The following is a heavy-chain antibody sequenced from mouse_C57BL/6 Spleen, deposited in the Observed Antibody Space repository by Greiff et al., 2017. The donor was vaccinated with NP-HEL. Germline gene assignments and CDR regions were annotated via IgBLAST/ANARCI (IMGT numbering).Heavy chain of an antibody. V-gene: IGHV1-26*01. CDR3: AGAQATGFAY. D-gene: IGHD3-2*02. J-gene: IGHJ3*01. CDR1: GYTFTDYY. CDR2: INPNNGGT. Sequence: VQLKQSGPELVKPGASVKISCKASGYTFTDYYMNWVKQSHGKSLEWIGDINPNNGGTSYNQKFKGKATLTVDKSSSTAYMELRSLTSEDSAVYYCAGAQATGFAYWGQGTLVTVSA.